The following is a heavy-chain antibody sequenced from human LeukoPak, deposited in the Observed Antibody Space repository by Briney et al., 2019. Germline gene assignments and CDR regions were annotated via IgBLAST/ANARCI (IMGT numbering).Heavy chain of an antibody. V-gene: IGHV3-30-3*01. CDR3: ARLKAAAGTQVILDY. D-gene: IGHD6-13*01. J-gene: IGHJ4*02. CDR1: GFIFSNYA. Sequence: GGSLRLSCEASGFIFSNYAVHCVRQAPGKGLEWAALISYDGSNKQFAGSVKGRFTISRDNSKNTIYMQMNSLRAEDTAVYYCARLKAAAGTQVILDYWGQGSLVTVSS. CDR2: ISYDGSNK.